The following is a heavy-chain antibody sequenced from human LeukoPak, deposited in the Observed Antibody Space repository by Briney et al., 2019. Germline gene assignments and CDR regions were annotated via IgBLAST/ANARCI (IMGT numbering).Heavy chain of an antibody. D-gene: IGHD2-2*01. Sequence: SETLSLTCAVYGGSFSGYYWSWIRQPPGKGLEWIGEINHSGSTNYNPSPKSRVTISVDTSKNQFSLKLSSVTAADTAVYYCASLGRRSYCSSTSCYRYYYYYMDVWGKGTTVTVSS. CDR3: ASLGRRSYCSSTSCYRYYYYYMDV. CDR1: GGSFSGYY. CDR2: INHSGST. J-gene: IGHJ6*03. V-gene: IGHV4-34*01.